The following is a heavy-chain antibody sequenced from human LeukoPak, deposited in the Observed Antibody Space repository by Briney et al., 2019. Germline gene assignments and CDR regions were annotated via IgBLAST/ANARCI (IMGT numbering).Heavy chain of an antibody. V-gene: IGHV4-34*01. CDR2: INHSGST. CDR1: GGSFSGYY. D-gene: IGHD3-10*01. Sequence: SETLSLTCAVYGGSFSGYYWSWIRQPPGKGLEWIGEINHSGSTNYNPSLKSRVTISVDTSKNQFSLKLSSVTAADTAVYYGARGGYYYGSGRSRNWFDPWGQGTLVTVSS. CDR3: ARGGYYYGSGRSRNWFDP. J-gene: IGHJ5*02.